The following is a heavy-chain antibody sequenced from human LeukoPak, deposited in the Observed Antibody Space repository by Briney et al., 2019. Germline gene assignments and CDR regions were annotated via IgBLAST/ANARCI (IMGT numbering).Heavy chain of an antibody. V-gene: IGHV3-7*03. D-gene: IGHD3-9*01. CDR3: ARDYTGYFP. J-gene: IGHJ5*02. Sequence: GGSLRLSCEASGFTFSSYWMSWVRQAPGKGLEWVANIKTDGSEKYYVDSVKGRFTISRDNAKNSLYLQMNCLRAEDTGVYYCARDYTGYFPWGQGTLVIVSS. CDR1: GFTFSSYW. CDR2: IKTDGSEK.